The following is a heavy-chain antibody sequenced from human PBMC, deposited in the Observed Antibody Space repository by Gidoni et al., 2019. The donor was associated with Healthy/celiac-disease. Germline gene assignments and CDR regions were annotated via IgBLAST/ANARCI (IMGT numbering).Heavy chain of an antibody. D-gene: IGHD4-17*01. CDR1: GFNCGSYG. V-gene: IGHV3-33*01. CDR2: IVYDGSNK. CDR3: ARDLWARLRWYNDAFDI. Sequence: QVQLVESGGGVVQPGRSLRLSCAASGFNCGSYGMHWVRQAPGKGLEWVAVIVYDGSNKYYADAVKGRFTISRDNSKNTLYLQMNSLRAEDTAVYYCARDLWARLRWYNDAFDIWGQGTMVTVSS. J-gene: IGHJ3*02.